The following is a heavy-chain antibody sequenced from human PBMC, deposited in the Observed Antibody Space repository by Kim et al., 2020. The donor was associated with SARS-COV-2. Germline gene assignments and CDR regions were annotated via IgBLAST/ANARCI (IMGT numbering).Heavy chain of an antibody. CDR1: GYSFTSYW. CDR2: IYPGDSDT. CDR3: ASTAFSVRRRYEHYGDSYYYYGMDV. J-gene: IGHJ6*02. V-gene: IGHV5-51*01. Sequence: GESLKISCKGSGYSFTSYWIGWVRQMPGKGLEWMGIIYPGDSDTRYSPSFQGQVTISADKSISTAYLQWSSLKASDTAMYYCASTAFSVRRRYEHYGDSYYYYGMDVWGQGTTVTVSS. D-gene: IGHD4-17*01.